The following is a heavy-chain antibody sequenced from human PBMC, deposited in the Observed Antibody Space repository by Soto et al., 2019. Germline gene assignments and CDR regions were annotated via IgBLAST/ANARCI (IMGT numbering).Heavy chain of an antibody. D-gene: IGHD3-3*01. CDR1: GFTFSMFA. J-gene: IGHJ5*01. CDR3: AKERNFWSGTAGFDS. Sequence: PGGSLRLSCVGSGFTFSMFAMSWVRQAPGKGLEWISSISGSGGSTYYADSVKGRFTVSRDNSKTTVFLQMNSLRTEDTAVYFCAKERNFWSGTAGFDSWGQGSPFTVSS. CDR2: ISGSGGST. V-gene: IGHV3-23*01.